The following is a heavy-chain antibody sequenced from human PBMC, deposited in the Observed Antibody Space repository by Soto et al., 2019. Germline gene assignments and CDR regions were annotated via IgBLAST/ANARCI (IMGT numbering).Heavy chain of an antibody. CDR1: GFTFSSYA. CDR3: ARGDREDIAVVVGARPGEYGVDV. D-gene: IGHD2-15*01. Sequence: QVQLVESGGGVVQPGRSLRLSCAASGFTFSSYAMHWVRQAPGKGLECVAVISYDGSNKFYRDSVKGRFAISRVKSKNTLYLQINSLRYEDTAVYYCARGDREDIAVVVGARPGEYGVDVWGQGTTVTVSS. CDR2: ISYDGSNK. J-gene: IGHJ6*02. V-gene: IGHV3-30*09.